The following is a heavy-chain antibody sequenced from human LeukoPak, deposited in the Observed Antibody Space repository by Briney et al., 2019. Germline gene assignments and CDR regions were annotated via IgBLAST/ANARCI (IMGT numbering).Heavy chain of an antibody. CDR3: ARQNWGVDY. V-gene: IGHV5-51*01. CDR2: IYPGDSAT. Sequence: GESLKISCKGSGYSFSSYWIAWVRQMPGKGLEWMGIIYPGDSATKYSPSFQGQVTVSADKSISTAYLQWSSLKALDTAMYYCARQNWGVDYWGQGTLVTVSS. J-gene: IGHJ4*02. CDR1: GYSFSSYW. D-gene: IGHD7-27*01.